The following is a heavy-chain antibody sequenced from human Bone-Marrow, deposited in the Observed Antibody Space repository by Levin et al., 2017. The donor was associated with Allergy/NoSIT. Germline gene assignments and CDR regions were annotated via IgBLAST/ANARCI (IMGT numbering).Heavy chain of an antibody. CDR1: GGSISSGGYS. J-gene: IGHJ2*01. D-gene: IGHD3-22*01. Sequence: LRLSCAVSGGSISSGGYSWSWIRQPPGKGLEWIGYIYHSGSTYYNPSLKSPVTISVDRSKNQFSLKLSSVTAADTAVYYCARGDYYDSNWYFDLWGRGTLVTVSS. CDR2: IYHSGST. CDR3: ARGDYYDSNWYFDL. V-gene: IGHV4-30-2*01.